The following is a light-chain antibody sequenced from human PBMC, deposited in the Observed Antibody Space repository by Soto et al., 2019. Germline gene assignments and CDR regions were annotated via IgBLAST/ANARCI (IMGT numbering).Light chain of an antibody. V-gene: IGKV3-15*01. CDR1: QSVSTN. CDR3: QQYNNWPPIT. CDR2: YAS. Sequence: EIMMTQSPATLSVSPGERATLSCRASQSVSTNVAWYQQKPGQAPRLLIYYASTRATGIPARFSGSGSGTEFTLTISSLQSEDFALYYCQQYNNWPPITFGQGTRLEIK. J-gene: IGKJ5*01.